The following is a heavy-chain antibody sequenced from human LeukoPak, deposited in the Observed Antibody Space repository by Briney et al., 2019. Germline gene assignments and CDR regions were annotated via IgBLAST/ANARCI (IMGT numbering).Heavy chain of an antibody. CDR2: ISYDGSNK. CDR3: AKDLEYQLLYAVDY. CDR1: GFTFSSYG. Sequence: GGSLRLSCAASGFTFSSYGMHWVRQAPGKGLEWVAVISYDGSNKYYADSVKGRFTISRDNSKNTLYLQMNSLRAEDTAVYYCAKDLEYQLLYAVDYWGQGTLVTVSS. D-gene: IGHD2-2*02. V-gene: IGHV3-30*18. J-gene: IGHJ4*02.